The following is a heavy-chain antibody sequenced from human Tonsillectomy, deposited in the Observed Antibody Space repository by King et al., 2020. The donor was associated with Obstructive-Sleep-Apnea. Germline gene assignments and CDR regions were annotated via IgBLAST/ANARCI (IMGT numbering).Heavy chain of an antibody. V-gene: IGHV3-49*01. CDR1: GFSFGDYA. Sequence: DVQLVESGGGLVQPGQSLRLSCTTSGFSFGDYALSWFRQAPGKGLEWVGFSRKQAYGGTTEYAASLKGRFTISRDGSKSIAYLQMNSLKTEDTAVYYCTAELRYFDPPNYWGQGTLVIVSS. CDR3: TAELRYFDPPNY. J-gene: IGHJ4*02. D-gene: IGHD3-9*01. CDR2: SRKQAYGGTT.